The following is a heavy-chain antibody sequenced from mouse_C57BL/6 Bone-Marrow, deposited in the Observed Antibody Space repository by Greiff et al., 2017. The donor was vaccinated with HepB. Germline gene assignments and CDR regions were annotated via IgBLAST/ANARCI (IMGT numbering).Heavy chain of an antibody. CDR3: ARWGYYGSSYDY. CDR1: GYTFTSYW. V-gene: IGHV1-55*01. CDR2: IYPGSGST. D-gene: IGHD1-1*01. J-gene: IGHJ2*01. Sequence: QVQLQQPGAELVKPGASVKMSCKASGYTFTSYWITWVKQRPGQGLEWIGDIYPGSGSTNYNEKFKSKATLTVDTSSITAYMQLSSLTSEDSAVYYCARWGYYGSSYDYWGQGTTLTVSS.